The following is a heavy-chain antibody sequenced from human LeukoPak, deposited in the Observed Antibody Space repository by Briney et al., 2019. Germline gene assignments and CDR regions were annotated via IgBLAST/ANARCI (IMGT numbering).Heavy chain of an antibody. J-gene: IGHJ3*02. CDR2: IKSKTDGGTT. CDR1: GFTFSNAW. CDR3: TTGGLVGATLDYAFDI. Sequence: PGGSLRLSCAASGFTFSNAWMSWVRQAPGKGLEWVGRIKSKTDGGTTDYAAPVKGRFTISRDDSKNTLYLQMNSLKTEDTAVYYCTTGGLVGATLDYAFDIWGQGTMVTVSS. V-gene: IGHV3-15*01. D-gene: IGHD1-26*01.